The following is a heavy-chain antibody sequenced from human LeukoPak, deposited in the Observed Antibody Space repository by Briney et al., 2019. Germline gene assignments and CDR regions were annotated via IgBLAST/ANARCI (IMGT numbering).Heavy chain of an antibody. CDR3: ARHPQGVWLGSVDY. J-gene: IGHJ4*02. CDR2: NYYCGST. Sequence: SETVSLTCGVSGYSISCCYYWGWLRHPPGKGLEWIGSNYYCGSTYYNPSLKSRVTISVDTSKNQFSLKLSSVTAADTAVYYCARHPQGVWLGSVDYWGQGTLVTVSS. V-gene: IGHV4-38-2*01. D-gene: IGHD6-19*01. CDR1: GYSISCCYY.